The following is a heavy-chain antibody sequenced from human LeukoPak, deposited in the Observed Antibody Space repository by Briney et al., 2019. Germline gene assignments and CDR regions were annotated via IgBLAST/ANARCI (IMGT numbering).Heavy chain of an antibody. D-gene: IGHD1-26*01. V-gene: IGHV3-74*01. Sequence: GGSLRLSCEASGFTFSGDWMHWVRQAPGEGLVWVSRINPDGSSAYYADSVKGRFSISRDNAKNTLYLQMNSLRAEDTAVYYCTRGISGNYGNFDYWGQGTLVTVSS. J-gene: IGHJ4*02. CDR3: TRGISGNYGNFDY. CDR2: INPDGSSA. CDR1: GFTFSGDW.